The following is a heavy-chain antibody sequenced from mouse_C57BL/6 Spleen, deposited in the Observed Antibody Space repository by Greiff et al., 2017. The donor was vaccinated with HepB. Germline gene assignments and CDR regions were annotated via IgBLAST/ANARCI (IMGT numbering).Heavy chain of an antibody. J-gene: IGHJ2*01. Sequence: EVQLQQSGPVLVQSGPSVKISCKASGFTFTDYYMHWVKQSHGQSLEWLGLVYPYNGGTSYNQKFKGKATLTVDTSSSPAYMELNSLTSEDSAVYYCARGIYYGSSDYWDQGTTLTVSS. CDR1: GFTFTDYY. CDR3: ARGIYYGSSDY. V-gene: IGHV1-36*01. CDR2: VYPYNGGT. D-gene: IGHD1-1*01.